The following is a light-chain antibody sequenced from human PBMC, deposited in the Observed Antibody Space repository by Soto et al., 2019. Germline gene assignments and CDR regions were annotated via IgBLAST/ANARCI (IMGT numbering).Light chain of an antibody. CDR3: QQYNNWPLT. CDR1: QSVSST. CDR2: GAS. Sequence: EIVMTQSPATLSVSPGERATLSCRASQSVSSTLAWYQQKLGQAPRLLIYGASTRATGIPARFSGSGSGTEFTLTISSLQSEDFAVYYCQQYNNWPLTFGGGTNVEIK. V-gene: IGKV3-15*01. J-gene: IGKJ4*01.